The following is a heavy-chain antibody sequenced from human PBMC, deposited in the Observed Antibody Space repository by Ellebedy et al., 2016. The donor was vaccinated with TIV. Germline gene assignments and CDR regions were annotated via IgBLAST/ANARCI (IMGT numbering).Heavy chain of an antibody. Sequence: GESLKISCAASGFTFSDYYMSWIRQAPGKGLEWVSYISSSGSTIYYADSVKGRFTISRDNAKNSLYLQMNSLRDEDTAVYYCARDGWRDIVVVVAARPVWGMDVWGQGTTVTVSS. CDR3: ARDGWRDIVVVVAARPVWGMDV. V-gene: IGHV3-11*04. CDR2: ISSSGSTI. D-gene: IGHD2-15*01. J-gene: IGHJ6*02. CDR1: GFTFSDYY.